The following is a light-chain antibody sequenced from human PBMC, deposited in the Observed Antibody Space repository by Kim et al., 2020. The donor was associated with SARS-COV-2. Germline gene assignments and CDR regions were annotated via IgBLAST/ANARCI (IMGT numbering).Light chain of an antibody. Sequence: VSPGERATLSCRASQTVSSDLAWYQQKPGQAPRLLIYGASTRATGIAARFSGSESGTEFTLTISSLQSEDFAVYYCQQYNKWPLTFGGGTKVDIK. J-gene: IGKJ4*01. CDR1: QTVSSD. CDR3: QQYNKWPLT. V-gene: IGKV3-15*01. CDR2: GAS.